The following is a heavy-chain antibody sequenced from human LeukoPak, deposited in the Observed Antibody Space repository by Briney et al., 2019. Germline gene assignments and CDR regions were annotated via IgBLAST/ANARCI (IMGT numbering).Heavy chain of an antibody. V-gene: IGHV3-30*02. CDR3: AKDVDDLSSGWTYFDY. CDR2: ISDSGGDK. Sequence: PGGSLRLSCAASGFTFSRYGFHWVRQAPGKGLEWVAFISDSGGDKWFRDSVKGRFTISRDNAKNSLYLQMNSLRAEDTALYYCAKDVDDLSSGWTYFDYWGQGTLVTVSS. D-gene: IGHD6-19*01. CDR1: GFTFSRYG. J-gene: IGHJ4*02.